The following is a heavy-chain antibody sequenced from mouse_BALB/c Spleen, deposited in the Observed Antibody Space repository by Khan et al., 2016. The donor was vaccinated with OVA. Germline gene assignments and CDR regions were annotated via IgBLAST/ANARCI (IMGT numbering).Heavy chain of an antibody. V-gene: IGHV9-3-1*01. Sequence: QIQLVQSGPELKKPGETVKISCKASGYTFKNHGMNWVKQAPGKGLKWMGWINTYTGEPTYVEDFKGRFAFSLETSASTAYLQINNLKNEDTATYFCARPPFFSYAMDYWGQGTSVTVSS. J-gene: IGHJ4*01. CDR3: ARPPFFSYAMDY. CDR2: INTYTGEP. CDR1: GYTFKNHG.